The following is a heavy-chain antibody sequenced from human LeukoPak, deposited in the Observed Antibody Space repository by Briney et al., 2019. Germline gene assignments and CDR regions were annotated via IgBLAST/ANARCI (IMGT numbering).Heavy chain of an antibody. D-gene: IGHD6-19*01. CDR3: GRGSSGYYDG. CDR2: TYSIGST. CDR1: GGSLTSYY. Sequence: SETLSLTCTVPGGSLTSYYSSWIRQPAGKGREWVGRTYSIGSTTYNPSLKRRFTISLAQPKNQLSLKLTSVTAADTAFYYCGRGSSGYYDGWGQGTLVTVSS. J-gene: IGHJ4*02. V-gene: IGHV4-4*07.